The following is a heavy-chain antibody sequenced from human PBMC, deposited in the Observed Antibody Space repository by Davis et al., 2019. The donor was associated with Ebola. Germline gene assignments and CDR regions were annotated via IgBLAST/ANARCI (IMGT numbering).Heavy chain of an antibody. CDR1: GFTFSSYD. CDR3: ARSDAVELWVNVPDY. Sequence: GESLKISCAASGFTFSSYDMHWVRQTPGKGLEWVAISWHNGGNRWHADSVKGRFTISSDKSENAVYLQMNSLRADDTAVYYCARSDAVELWVNVPDYWGQGTLVTVSS. J-gene: IGHJ4*02. CDR2: SWHNGGNR. D-gene: IGHD1-7*01. V-gene: IGHV3-33*08.